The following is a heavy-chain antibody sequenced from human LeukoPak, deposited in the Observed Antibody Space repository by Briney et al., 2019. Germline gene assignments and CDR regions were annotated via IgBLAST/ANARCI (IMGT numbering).Heavy chain of an antibody. V-gene: IGHV3-23*01. CDR3: AKTAAGSSWYWAIDY. CDR1: GFSFTSYA. Sequence: PGGSLRLSCAASGFSFTSYAMTWLRQAPGKGLEWVSSISGSGDHIYHADSVKGRFTISRDYSKNTLFLQMSGLRADDTAVYFCAKTAAGSSWYWAIDYWGQGTLVTVSS. J-gene: IGHJ4*02. CDR2: ISGSGDHI. D-gene: IGHD6-13*01.